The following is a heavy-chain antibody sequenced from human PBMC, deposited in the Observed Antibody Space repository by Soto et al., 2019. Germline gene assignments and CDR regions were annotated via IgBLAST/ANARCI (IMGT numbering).Heavy chain of an antibody. D-gene: IGHD3-10*01. CDR2: ISGSGGST. CDR3: AKVKIDYGSGSYYNILSEGEYYFDY. V-gene: IGHV3-23*01. J-gene: IGHJ4*02. Sequence: GGSLRLSCAASGFTFSSYAMSWVRQAPGKGLEWVSAISGSGGSTYYADSVKGRFTISRDNSKNTLYLQMNSLRAEDTAVYYCAKVKIDYGSGSYYNILSEGEYYFDYWGQGTLVTVSS. CDR1: GFTFSSYA.